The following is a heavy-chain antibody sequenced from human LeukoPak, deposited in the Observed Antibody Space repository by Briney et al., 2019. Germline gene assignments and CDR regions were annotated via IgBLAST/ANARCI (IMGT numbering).Heavy chain of an antibody. J-gene: IGHJ4*02. CDR3: ARDLDGRADY. Sequence: SETLSLTCTVSSDFFSSVTDYWAWIRQPPGKGLEWIASGDYSGGTYYNPSLESRVTISVDTSKNQFSLKLSSVTAADTAVYYCARDLDGRADYWGQGTLVTVSS. V-gene: IGHV4-39*07. D-gene: IGHD1-26*01. CDR1: SDFFSSVTDY. CDR2: GDYSGGT.